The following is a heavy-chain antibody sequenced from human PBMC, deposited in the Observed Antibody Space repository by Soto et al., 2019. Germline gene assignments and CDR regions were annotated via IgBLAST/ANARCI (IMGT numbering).Heavy chain of an antibody. J-gene: IGHJ4*02. Sequence: EVQLVESGGGLVKPGGSLRLSCAASGFVFSSYSMNWVRQVPGKGLEWVSSISPSSDDIHYADSVKGRFTISRDNAKNLLYLQMNSLGGEDTAVYYCARPSGYRGYDIIDYWGQGALVTVSS. D-gene: IGHD5-12*01. V-gene: IGHV3-21*01. CDR2: ISPSSDDI. CDR1: GFVFSSYS. CDR3: ARPSGYRGYDIIDY.